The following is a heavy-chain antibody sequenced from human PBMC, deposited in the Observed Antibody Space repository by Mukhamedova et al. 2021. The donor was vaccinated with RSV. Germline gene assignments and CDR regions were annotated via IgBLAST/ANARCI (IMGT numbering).Heavy chain of an antibody. D-gene: IGHD5/OR15-5a*01. Sequence: AESLKGRFTVSRDNAKNSVFLHINSLRVEDTAIYYCARELVVYDGDWESWGQGTLVSVSS. J-gene: IGHJ5*02. V-gene: IGHV3-11*05. CDR3: ARELVVYDGDWES.